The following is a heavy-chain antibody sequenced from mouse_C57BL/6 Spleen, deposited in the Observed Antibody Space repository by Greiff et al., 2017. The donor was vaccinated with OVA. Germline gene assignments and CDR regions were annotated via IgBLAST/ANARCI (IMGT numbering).Heavy chain of an antibody. CDR1: GYTFTGYW. J-gene: IGHJ2*01. Sequence: VQLQQSGAELMKPGASVKLSCKATGYTFTGYWIEWVKQRPGHGLEWIGELLPGSGSTNYNEKFKGKATFTSATSSNTAYMQLSSLTTEDSAIYYYAGPSTTVPYYFDYWGQGTTLTVSS. V-gene: IGHV1-9*01. CDR2: LLPGSGST. D-gene: IGHD1-1*01. CDR3: AGPSTTVPYYFDY.